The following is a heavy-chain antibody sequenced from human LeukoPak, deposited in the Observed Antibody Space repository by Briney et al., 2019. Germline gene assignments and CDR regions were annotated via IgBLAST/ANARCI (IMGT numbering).Heavy chain of an antibody. Sequence: PGGSLRLSCAASGFSFSDYSMHWVRQAPGKGLEWVAIISYDGSNERYADSVKGRFTISRDNSKNTLYLQMNSLRAEDTAVYYCAKDDYFDYWGQGTLVTVSS. CDR3: AKDDYFDY. CDR1: GFSFSDYS. J-gene: IGHJ4*02. CDR2: ISYDGSNE. V-gene: IGHV3-30-3*01.